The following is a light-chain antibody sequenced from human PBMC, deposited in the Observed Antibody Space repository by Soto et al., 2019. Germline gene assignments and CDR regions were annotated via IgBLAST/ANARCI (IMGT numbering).Light chain of an antibody. J-gene: IGKJ1*01. CDR2: AAS. Sequence: DIVLTQSPGTLSLSPGERATLSCRASQSVSSSNLAWYQQKPAQAPRLLIYAASRRAPGIPERFSGSVSGTDFTITISRLEPEDFAVYYCQQYLTSPKTFGQGTKVEIK. V-gene: IGKV3-20*01. CDR3: QQYLTSPKT. CDR1: QSVSSSN.